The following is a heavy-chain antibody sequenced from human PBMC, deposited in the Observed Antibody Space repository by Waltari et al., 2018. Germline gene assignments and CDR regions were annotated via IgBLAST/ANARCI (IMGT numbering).Heavy chain of an antibody. CDR1: GGSISSYY. CDR2: IYTSGST. J-gene: IGHJ6*03. Sequence: QVQLQESGPGLVKPSETLSLTCTVSGGSISSYYWSWIRQPAGKGLEWIGRIYTSGSTNYTPSLRSRATMSVDTSKNQFSLKLSSVTAADTAVYYCARGSIVVVPAANRDYYYYYYMDVWGKGTTVTISS. D-gene: IGHD2-2*01. CDR3: ARGSIVVVPAANRDYYYYYYMDV. V-gene: IGHV4-4*07.